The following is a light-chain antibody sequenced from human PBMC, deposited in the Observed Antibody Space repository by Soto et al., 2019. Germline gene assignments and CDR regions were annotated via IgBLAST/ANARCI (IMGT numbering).Light chain of an antibody. CDR2: DAS. Sequence: EIVMTQSPGTLSLSPGEVATLSCRASQSVSGSYLAWYQQKPGQAPRLVIYDASSRATGIPDRFSGSGSGTDFTLTIRLEAEDFAVYFCYQYDSSPWTFGQGTKVDIK. CDR3: YQYDSSPWT. CDR1: QSVSGSY. J-gene: IGKJ1*01. V-gene: IGKV3-20*01.